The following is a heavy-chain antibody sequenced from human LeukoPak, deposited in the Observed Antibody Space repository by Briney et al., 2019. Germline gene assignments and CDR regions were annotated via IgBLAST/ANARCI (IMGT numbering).Heavy chain of an antibody. CDR1: GFTFSSYA. V-gene: IGHV3-30-3*01. D-gene: IGHD2-21*01. CDR3: ARDGQPPIVVVAGGTDAFDI. CDR2: ISYDGSNK. J-gene: IGHJ3*02. Sequence: PGGSLRLSCAASGFTFSSYAMHWVRQAPGKGLEWVAVISYDGSNKYYADSVKGRFTISRDNSKNTLCLQMNSLRAEDTAVYYCARDGQPPIVVVAGGTDAFDIWGQGTMVTVSS.